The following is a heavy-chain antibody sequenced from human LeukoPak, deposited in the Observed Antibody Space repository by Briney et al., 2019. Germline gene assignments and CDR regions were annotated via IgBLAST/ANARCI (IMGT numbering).Heavy chain of an antibody. V-gene: IGHV3-30*18. D-gene: IGHD1-7*01. Sequence: LAGGSLRLSCAASGFTFSSYAMSWVRQAPGKGLEWVAVISYDGSNKYYADSVKGRFTISRDNSKNTLYLQMNSLRAEDTAVYYCAKVPSITGTTYSGDYWGQGTLVTVSS. CDR1: GFTFSSYA. J-gene: IGHJ4*02. CDR3: AKVPSITGTTYSGDY. CDR2: ISYDGSNK.